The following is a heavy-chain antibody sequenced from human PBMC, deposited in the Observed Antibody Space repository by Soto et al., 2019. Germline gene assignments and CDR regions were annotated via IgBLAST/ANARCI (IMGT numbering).Heavy chain of an antibody. CDR2: MFYSGLT. CDR3: APLSVSLSGPYGIHV. D-gene: IGHD2-15*01. V-gene: IGHV4-39*01. J-gene: IGHJ6*02. Sequence: PSETLSLTCRVSGYSVTSSDYYWAWIRHPPGKGLEWIGSMFYSGLTYYNPSRKSRVTLSFDRSKNQFSVSLNSLTAADSAVFYCAPLSVSLSGPYGIHVWGQGTTVTVS. CDR1: GYSVTSSDYY.